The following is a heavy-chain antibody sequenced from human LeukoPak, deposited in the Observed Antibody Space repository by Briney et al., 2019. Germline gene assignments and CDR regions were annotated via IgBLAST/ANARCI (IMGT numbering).Heavy chain of an antibody. CDR1: GFTFSSYW. CDR3: VKDSPPRYSGSPPAY. D-gene: IGHD1-26*01. V-gene: IGHV3-7*03. Sequence: GGSLRLSCAASGFTFSSYWMSWVRQAPGKGLEWVANIKQDGSEKYYVDSVKGRFTISRDNAKNSLYLQMNSLRADDTAVYYCVKDSPPRYSGSPPAYWGQGTLVTVSS. CDR2: IKQDGSEK. J-gene: IGHJ4*02.